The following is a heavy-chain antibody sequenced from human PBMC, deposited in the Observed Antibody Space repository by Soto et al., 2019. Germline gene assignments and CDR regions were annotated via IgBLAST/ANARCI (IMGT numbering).Heavy chain of an antibody. CDR1: GGSISSYY. V-gene: IGHV4-59*01. D-gene: IGHD3-10*01. CDR3: ARDGRLMLRGFSFYNGMDV. Sequence: SETLSLTCTVSGGSISSYYWSWIRQPPGKGLEWIGYIYYSGNTNYNPSLRSRVTISVDRSNNQFSLKLTSVTAADTAVYFCARDGRLMLRGFSFYNGMDVWGQGTTVTVSS. J-gene: IGHJ6*02. CDR2: IYYSGNT.